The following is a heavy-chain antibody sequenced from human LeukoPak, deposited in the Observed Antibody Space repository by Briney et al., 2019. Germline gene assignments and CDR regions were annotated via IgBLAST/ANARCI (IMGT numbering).Heavy chain of an antibody. CDR1: GGSISGYY. Sequence: SETLSLTCTVSGGSISGYYWSWIRQPPGKGLEWVGYIFYSGSTNYNPSLKSRVTVSVDTSKNQFSLKLTSVTAADTAVYYCARLATTVVAPADYWGQGTLVTVSS. CDR3: ARLATTVVAPADY. D-gene: IGHD4-23*01. J-gene: IGHJ4*02. CDR2: IFYSGST. V-gene: IGHV4-59*08.